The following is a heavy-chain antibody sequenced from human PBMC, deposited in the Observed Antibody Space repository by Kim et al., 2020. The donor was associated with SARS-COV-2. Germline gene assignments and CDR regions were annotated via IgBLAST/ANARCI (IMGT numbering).Heavy chain of an antibody. CDR2: RYYSGST. Sequence: SETLSLTCTVSGASITSYYWSWIRQPPGKGLEWIGYRYYSGSTNYNPSLNSRVTISVDTSKNQFSLRLSSVTAADTAVYYCSRDHYYYYYVDVWGRGTTVTVSS. J-gene: IGHJ6*03. CDR1: GASITSYY. CDR3: SRDHYYYYYVDV. V-gene: IGHV4-59*01.